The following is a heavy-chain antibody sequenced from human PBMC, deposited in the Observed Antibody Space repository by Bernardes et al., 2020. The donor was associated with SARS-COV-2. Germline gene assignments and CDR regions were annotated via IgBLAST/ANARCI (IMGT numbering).Heavy chain of an antibody. Sequence: SETLSLTCTVSGGSISIKTYYWTWIRQRPGKGLEWIGYIFYSGSTYYNPSLQSRVSMSVDRSKNQFSLRLTSVTAADTAVYYCAREEGGLTGFTSFYNGMDVWGQGTTVTVSS. J-gene: IGHJ6*02. CDR3: AREEGGLTGFTSFYNGMDV. V-gene: IGHV4-31*03. CDR1: GGSISIKTYY. D-gene: IGHD3-16*01. CDR2: IFYSGST.